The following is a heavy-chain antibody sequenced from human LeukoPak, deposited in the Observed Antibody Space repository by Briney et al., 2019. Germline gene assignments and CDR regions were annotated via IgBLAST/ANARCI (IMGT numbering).Heavy chain of an antibody. CDR3: AREYYDYVWGSYRFDY. CDR1: GYTFTSYA. J-gene: IGHJ4*02. CDR2: INTNTGNP. V-gene: IGHV7-4-1*02. D-gene: IGHD3-16*02. Sequence: ASVKVSCKASGYTFTSYAMNWVRQAPGQGLEWMGWINTNTGNPTYAQGFTGRFVFSLDTSVSTAYLQISSLKAEDTAVYYCAREYYDYVWGSYRFDYWGQGTLVTVSS.